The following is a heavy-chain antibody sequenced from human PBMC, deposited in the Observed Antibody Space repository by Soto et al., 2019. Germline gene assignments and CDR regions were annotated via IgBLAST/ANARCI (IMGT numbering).Heavy chain of an antibody. CDR3: ASAAAGNSPFDY. CDR1: GFTFSNYG. D-gene: IGHD6-13*01. CDR2: IWYDGSNK. Sequence: QVQLVESGGGVVQPGRSLRLSCAASGFTFSNYGMHWVRQAPGKGLEWVAVIWYDGSNKYYADSVKGRFTISRDNSKNTLYLQMDSLRAEDTAVYYCASAAAGNSPFDYWCQGTLVTVSS. J-gene: IGHJ4*02. V-gene: IGHV3-33*01.